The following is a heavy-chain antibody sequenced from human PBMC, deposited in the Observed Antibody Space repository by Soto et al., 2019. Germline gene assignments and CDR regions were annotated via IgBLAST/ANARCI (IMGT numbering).Heavy chain of an antibody. CDR2: IWYDGSNK. J-gene: IGHJ6*02. CDR1: GFTFSSYG. CDR3: ARDQVPSRRCRRTSCPHRWGDGMDV. D-gene: IGHD2-2*01. Sequence: QVQLVESGGGVVQPGRSLRLSCAASGFTFSSYGMHWVRQAPGKGLEWVAVIWYDGSNKYYADSVKGRFTISRDNSKNTLYLQMNSLRAEDTAVYYCARDQVPSRRCRRTSCPHRWGDGMDVWGQGTTVTVSS. V-gene: IGHV3-33*01.